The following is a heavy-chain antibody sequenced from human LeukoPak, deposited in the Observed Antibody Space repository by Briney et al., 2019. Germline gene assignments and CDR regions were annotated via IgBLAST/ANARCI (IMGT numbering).Heavy chain of an antibody. CDR2: ISGSGGST. CDR3: AKEDRSGGSCDY. V-gene: IGHV3-23*01. D-gene: IGHD2-15*01. Sequence: GGPLRLSCAAPGFTFSSYAMSWVRQAPGKGLEWVSAISGSGGSTYYADSVKGRFTISRDNSKNTLYLQMNSLRAEDTAVYYWAKEDRSGGSCDYWGQGTLVTVSS. CDR1: GFTFSSYA. J-gene: IGHJ4*02.